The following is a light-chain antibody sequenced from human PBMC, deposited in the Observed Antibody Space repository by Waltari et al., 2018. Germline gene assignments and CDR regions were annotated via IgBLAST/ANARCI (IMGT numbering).Light chain of an antibody. Sequence: DIVMTQSPDSLAVSLGERATINCRSSQSVFFSSNNENYLAWYQQKAGQSPKLLIIWASTRHSGVPDRFSGSGSGTDFTLTISSLQAEDVAVYYCQQYYETPLTFGQGTKVEIK. J-gene: IGKJ1*01. CDR2: WAS. CDR3: QQYYETPLT. V-gene: IGKV4-1*01. CDR1: QSVFFSSNNENY.